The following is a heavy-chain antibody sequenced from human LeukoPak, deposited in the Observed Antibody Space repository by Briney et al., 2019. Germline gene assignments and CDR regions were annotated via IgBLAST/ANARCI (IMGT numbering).Heavy chain of an antibody. CDR1: GGSISSYY. CDR2: LYYSGST. J-gene: IGHJ4*02. V-gene: IGHV4-59*01. D-gene: IGHD2-8*01. CDR3: ARTQTFSCTNGVCTHSEHFDY. Sequence: SETLSLTCTVSGGSISSYYWSWLRQPPGKGLEWIGYLYYSGSTNYNPSLKSRVTISVDTSKNQFSLKLSSVTAADTAVYYCARTQTFSCTNGVCTHSEHFDYWGQGTLVTVSS.